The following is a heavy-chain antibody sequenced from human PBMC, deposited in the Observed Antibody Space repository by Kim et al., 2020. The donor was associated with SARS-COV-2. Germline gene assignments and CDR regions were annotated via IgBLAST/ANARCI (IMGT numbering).Heavy chain of an antibody. J-gene: IGHJ6*02. Sequence: SETLSLTCTVSGGSISSGGYYWSWIRQHPGKGLEWIGYIYYSGSTYYNPSLKSRVTISVDTSKNQFSLKLSSVTAADTAVYYCARAAATYYYYYGMDVWGQGTTVTVSS. D-gene: IGHD6-13*01. CDR2: IYYSGST. CDR3: ARAAATYYYYYGMDV. V-gene: IGHV4-31*03. CDR1: GGSISSGGYY.